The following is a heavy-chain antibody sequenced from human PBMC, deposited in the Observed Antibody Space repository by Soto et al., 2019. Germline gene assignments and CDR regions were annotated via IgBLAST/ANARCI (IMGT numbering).Heavy chain of an antibody. CDR1: GFTFSDYY. CDR3: ARGPYDYVWGSDPPHFDC. Sequence: PGGSLRLSCAASGFTFSDYYMSWIRQAPGKGLEWVSYISSSGSTIYYADSVKGRFTISRDNAKNSLYLQMNSLRAEDTAVYYCARGPYDYVWGSDPPHFDCWGQGTRITVSS. V-gene: IGHV3-11*01. CDR2: ISSSGSTI. D-gene: IGHD3-16*02. J-gene: IGHJ4*02.